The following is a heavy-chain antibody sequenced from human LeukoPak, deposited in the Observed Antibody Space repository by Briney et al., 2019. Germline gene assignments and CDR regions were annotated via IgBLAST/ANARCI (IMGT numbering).Heavy chain of an antibody. CDR1: GGSIISSN. CDR2: ITSSGSST. J-gene: IGHJ4*02. CDR3: AKDLYVTMVRGPYDY. Sequence: GTLSLTCAVSGGSIISSNWWSWVRQAPGKGLEWVSAITSSGSSTYYTDSVKGRFTISRDNSNNTLYLQMSSLRAEDSAMYYCAKDLYVTMVRGPYDYWGLGTLVTVSS. D-gene: IGHD3-10*01. V-gene: IGHV3-23*01.